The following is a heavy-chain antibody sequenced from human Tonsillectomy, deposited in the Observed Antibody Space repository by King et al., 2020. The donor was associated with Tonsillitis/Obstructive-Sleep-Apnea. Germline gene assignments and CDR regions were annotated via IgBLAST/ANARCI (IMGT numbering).Heavy chain of an antibody. CDR1: GFTFDDYA. CDR3: ARGGDDFWRAYPPDY. V-gene: IGHV3-9*01. CDR2: ITWNSGSI. J-gene: IGHJ4*02. Sequence: VQLVESGGGLVQPGRSLRLSCAASGFTFDDYAMHWVRQAPGKGLEWVSSITWNSGSIGYADSVKGRFTISRDNAKNSLYLQMNSLRAEDTALYYCARGGDDFWRAYPPDYWGQGTLVTVSS. D-gene: IGHD3-3*01.